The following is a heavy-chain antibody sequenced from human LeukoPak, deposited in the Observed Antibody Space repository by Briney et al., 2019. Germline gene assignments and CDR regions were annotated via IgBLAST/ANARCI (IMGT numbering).Heavy chain of an antibody. CDR2: IGYSGSPI. D-gene: IGHD4-11*01. J-gene: IGHJ4*02. V-gene: IGHV3-48*01. Sequence: GGPLRLSCAGSGDSFISHTMIWVSQAPGKGLEWISYIGYSGSPIYYADSVKGRFGISRDDAKTSLYLHMNSLRAEDTAFYYCAREYDSRARFDSWGQGILVTVSS. CDR3: AREYDSRARFDS. CDR1: GDSFISHT.